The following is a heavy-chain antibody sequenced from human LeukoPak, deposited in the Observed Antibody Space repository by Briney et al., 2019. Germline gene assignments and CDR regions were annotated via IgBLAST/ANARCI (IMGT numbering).Heavy chain of an antibody. D-gene: IGHD3-22*01. CDR2: INPNSGDT. V-gene: IGHV1-2*02. CDR3: ARDRTYYDSTGRLGY. J-gene: IGHJ4*02. CDR1: GYTFTGYY. Sequence: ASVKVSCKASGYTFTGYYMHWVRQAPGQGLEWMGWINPNSGDTNHAQKFQGRVTMTRATSITTAYMELRSLTSDDTAVYYCARDRTYYDSTGRLGYGGQGTLVTVSS.